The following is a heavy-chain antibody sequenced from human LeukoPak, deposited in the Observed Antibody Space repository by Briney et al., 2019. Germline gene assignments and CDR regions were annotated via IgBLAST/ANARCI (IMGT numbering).Heavy chain of an antibody. V-gene: IGHV3-30*18. CDR2: ISYDGSNK. CDR3: AKGGSRGYSYGYVWDWFDP. CDR1: GFTFSSYG. D-gene: IGHD5-18*01. Sequence: GGSLRLSCAASGFTFSSYGMHWVRQAPGKGLEWVAVISYDGSNKYYADSVKGRFTISRDNSKNTLYLQMNSLRAEDTAVYYCAKGGSRGYSYGYVWDWFDPWGQGTLVTVSS. J-gene: IGHJ5*02.